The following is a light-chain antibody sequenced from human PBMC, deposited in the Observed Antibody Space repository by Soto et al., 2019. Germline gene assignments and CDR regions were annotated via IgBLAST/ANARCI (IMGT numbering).Light chain of an antibody. CDR2: SNN. J-gene: IGLJ7*01. CDR3: AAWDDSLNGAV. Sequence: QSVLTQPPSASGTPGQRVTISCSGSSSNIGTNTVNWYQQLPGTAPKLLIYSNNQRPSGVPDRFSGSQSGTSASLAISRLQSEDEADYYCAAWDDSLNGAVFGGGTQLTVL. V-gene: IGLV1-44*01. CDR1: SSNIGTNT.